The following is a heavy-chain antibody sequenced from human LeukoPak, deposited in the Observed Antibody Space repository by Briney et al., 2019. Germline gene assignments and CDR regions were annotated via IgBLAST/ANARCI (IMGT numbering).Heavy chain of an antibody. CDR2: INHNGNVN. CDR3: ARGGGLDV. CDR1: GFTFSSYW. J-gene: IGHJ6*02. Sequence: GGSLRLSCAASGFTFSSYWMNWARQPPGKGLEWVATINHNGNVNYYVDSVKGRFTVSRDNAKNSLYLQMSNLRAEDTAVYFCARGGGLDVWGQGATVTVSS. V-gene: IGHV3-7*03. D-gene: IGHD3-16*01.